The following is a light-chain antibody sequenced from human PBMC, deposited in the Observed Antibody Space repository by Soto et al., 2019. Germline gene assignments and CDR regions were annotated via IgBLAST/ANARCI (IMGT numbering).Light chain of an antibody. J-gene: IGLJ1*01. CDR1: SCDVGGYNY. V-gene: IGLV2-14*01. CDR3: SSDTSSSGV. CDR2: DVS. Sequence: QSALTQPASVSGAPGQTITISCTGTSCDVGGYNYVSWYQQHPGTAHKLMIYDVSNRPSGVSNRFSGYKSGTTASLTISGLEADDDADYYCSSDTSSSGVFGTGTKVTVL.